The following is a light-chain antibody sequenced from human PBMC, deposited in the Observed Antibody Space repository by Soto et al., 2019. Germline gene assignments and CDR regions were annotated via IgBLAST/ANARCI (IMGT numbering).Light chain of an antibody. CDR1: QGISSY. CDR3: QQLNSYPLT. CDR2: AAS. V-gene: IGKV1-9*01. J-gene: IGKJ5*01. Sequence: DIQLTQSPSFLSASVGDRVTITCRASQGISSYLAWYQQKPGKAPKLLIYAASTLQSGVPSRFSGSGSGTEFTLTISSLQPEAFATYYCQQLNSYPLTFGPGTRLEIK.